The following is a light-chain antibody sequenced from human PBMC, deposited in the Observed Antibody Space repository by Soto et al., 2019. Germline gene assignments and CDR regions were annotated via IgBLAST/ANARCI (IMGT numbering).Light chain of an antibody. V-gene: IGKV3-20*01. J-gene: IGKJ2*01. CDR2: GAS. CDR3: QQYGSSLHT. CDR1: QSVASSY. Sequence: EIVLTQSPGTLSLSPGERASLSCRASQSVASSYLAWYQQKPGQAPRLLIYGASSRATGIPDRFSGSGSGTDFILTSTRLEPEDFAVYYCQQYGSSLHTFGQGTKLEI.